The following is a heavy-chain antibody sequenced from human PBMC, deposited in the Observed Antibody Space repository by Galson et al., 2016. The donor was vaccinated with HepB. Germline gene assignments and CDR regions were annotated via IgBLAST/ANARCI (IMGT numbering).Heavy chain of an antibody. D-gene: IGHD4-17*01. Sequence: ETLSLTCTVSGGSVSRYYWSWIRQPPGKGLEWIGYIHYSGSINYNPSLKSRVTISIDTSKNQFSLKLSSVTAADTAVYYCARDPDPGDYDRRHYYYGMDVWGQGTTVTVSS. CDR2: IHYSGSI. J-gene: IGHJ6*02. CDR3: ARDPDPGDYDRRHYYYGMDV. V-gene: IGHV4-59*02. CDR1: GGSVSRYY.